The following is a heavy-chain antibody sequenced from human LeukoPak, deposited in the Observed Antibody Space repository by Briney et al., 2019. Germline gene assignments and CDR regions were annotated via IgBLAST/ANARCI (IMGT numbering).Heavy chain of an antibody. CDR2: ISGSGGST. Sequence: WGSLRRSCAGSGFTFSSYAMSWVRQAPGNGLEWVSAISGSGGSTYYADSVKGRFTISRDNSKNTLYLQMNSLRAEDTAVYYCAKTRFGESGFDYWGQGTLVTVSS. CDR1: GFTFSSYA. V-gene: IGHV3-23*01. D-gene: IGHD3-10*01. CDR3: AKTRFGESGFDY. J-gene: IGHJ4*02.